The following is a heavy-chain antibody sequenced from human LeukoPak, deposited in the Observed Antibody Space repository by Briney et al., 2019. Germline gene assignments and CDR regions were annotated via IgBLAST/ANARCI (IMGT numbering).Heavy chain of an antibody. CDR3: ARDRYSSSCGGDY. CDR1: GFTVSSNY. V-gene: IGHV3-53*01. J-gene: IGHJ4*02. CDR2: IYSGGST. D-gene: IGHD6-13*01. Sequence: TGGSLRLSCAASGFTVSSNYMSWVRQAPGKGLEWVSVIYSGGSTYYADSVKGRFTISRDNSKNTLYLQMNSLRAEDTAVYYCARDRYSSSCGGDYWGQGTLVTVSS.